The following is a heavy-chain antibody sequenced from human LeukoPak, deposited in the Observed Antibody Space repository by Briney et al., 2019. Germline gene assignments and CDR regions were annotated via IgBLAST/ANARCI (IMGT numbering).Heavy chain of an antibody. J-gene: IGHJ1*01. Sequence: GGSLRLSCAASGFTFSSYAMSWVRQAPGKGLEWVSAISGSGGSTHYADSVKGRFTISRDNSKNTLYLQMNSLRAEDTAVYYCANPTDILTGYKYFQHWGQGTLVTVSS. D-gene: IGHD3-9*01. CDR2: ISGSGGST. V-gene: IGHV3-23*01. CDR3: ANPTDILTGYKYFQH. CDR1: GFTFSSYA.